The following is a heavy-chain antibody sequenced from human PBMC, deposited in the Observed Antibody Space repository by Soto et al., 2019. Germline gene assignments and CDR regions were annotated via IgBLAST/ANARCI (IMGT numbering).Heavy chain of an antibody. CDR3: ARVVRDGDGAYDI. CDR1: GFTFTSYA. CDR2: ISGSGTTT. J-gene: IGHJ3*02. Sequence: GGSLRLSCAASGFTFTSYAMAWVRHAPGKGLEWISGISGSGTTTYYADSVKGRFTFSRDNSTNMLYLQMNRLRAEDTAVYYCARVVRDGDGAYDIWGEGKMVTVS. V-gene: IGHV3-23*01.